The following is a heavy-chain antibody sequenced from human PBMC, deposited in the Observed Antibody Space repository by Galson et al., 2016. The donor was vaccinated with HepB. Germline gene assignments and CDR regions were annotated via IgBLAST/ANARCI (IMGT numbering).Heavy chain of an antibody. Sequence: SLRLSCAASGFTFSRSAMHWVRQAPGEGLDWVAVISYDGSHKYYADSVKGRFTISRDNSKTTLYLQMNSLRADDTAVYYCARDRNIDTPMSMVHWGQGTLVNVSS. CDR1: GFTFSRSA. D-gene: IGHD5-18*01. J-gene: IGHJ4*02. CDR3: ARDRNIDTPMSMVH. CDR2: ISYDGSHK. V-gene: IGHV3-30*04.